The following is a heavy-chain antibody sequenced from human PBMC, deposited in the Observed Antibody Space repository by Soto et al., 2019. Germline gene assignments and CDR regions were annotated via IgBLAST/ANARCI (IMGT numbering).Heavy chain of an antibody. D-gene: IGHD1-26*01. CDR1: GGSINSYY. CDR2: IDYSGRT. Sequence: QVQLQESGPGLVKVSETLSITCTVSGGSINSYYWSWIRQPPGKGLEWVADIDYSGRTNYNPSLKSRLTISVDTSKNQLSLKVRSVTAADTAVYYCAREIRLVGVTGWFDPWGQGTLVTVSS. CDR3: AREIRLVGVTGWFDP. V-gene: IGHV4-59*01. J-gene: IGHJ5*02.